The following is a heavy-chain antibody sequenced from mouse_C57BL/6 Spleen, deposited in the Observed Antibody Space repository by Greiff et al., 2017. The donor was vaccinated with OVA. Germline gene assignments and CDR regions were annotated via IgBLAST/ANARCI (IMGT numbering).Heavy chain of an antibody. D-gene: IGHD2-2*01. CDR1: GYTFTSYW. Sequence: QVQLQQPGAELVKPGASVKLSCKASGYTFTSYWMHWVKQRPGQGLEWIGMNHPNSGSTNYNEKFKSKATLTVDKSSSTAYMQLSSLTSEDSAVYYCARSENGSYAMDYWGQGTSVTVSS. CDR2: NHPNSGST. J-gene: IGHJ4*01. CDR3: ARSENGSYAMDY. V-gene: IGHV1-64*01.